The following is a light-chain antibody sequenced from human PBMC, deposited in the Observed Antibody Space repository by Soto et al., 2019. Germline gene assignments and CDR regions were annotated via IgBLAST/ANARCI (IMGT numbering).Light chain of an antibody. V-gene: IGKV1-39*01. CDR1: QSIKTY. Sequence: DIPVTQSPSSLSASVGDRVTITCRASQSIKTYLNWYQQRPGKPPKLLIHTAFTLQTGVPSRFSGGGSGTDFTLTISSLQPEDFATYYCQQTYSTLDSFGQGTKLEIK. J-gene: IGKJ2*03. CDR3: QQTYSTLDS. CDR2: TAF.